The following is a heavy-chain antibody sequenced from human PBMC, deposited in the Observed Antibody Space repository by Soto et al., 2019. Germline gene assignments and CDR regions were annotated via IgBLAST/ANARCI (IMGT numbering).Heavy chain of an antibody. J-gene: IGHJ6*03. CDR3: ARDHLLTNRLRYYYYYYMDV. CDR2: TYYRSKWYN. D-gene: IGHD3-16*01. CDR1: GDSVSSNSAA. Sequence: QVQLQQSGPGLVKPSQTLSLTCAISGDSVSSNSAAWNWIRQSPSRGLEWLGRTYYRSKWYNDYAVSVKSRITINPDTSKNQFSLQLNSVTPEDTAVYYCARDHLLTNRLRYYYYYYMDVWGKGTTVTVSS. V-gene: IGHV6-1*01.